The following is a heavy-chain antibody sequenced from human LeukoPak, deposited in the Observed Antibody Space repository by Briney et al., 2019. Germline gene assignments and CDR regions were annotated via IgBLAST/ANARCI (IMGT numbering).Heavy chain of an antibody. J-gene: IGHJ5*02. D-gene: IGHD3-16*02. Sequence: PSETLSLTCTVSGGSISSYYWNWIRQPPGKGLEWIGYIYYSGSTNYNPSLKSRLTISLDTSKNQFSLKLSSVTAADTAFYYCAALGGRYYDYVWGNYRLSDWFDPWGQGTLVTVSS. CDR3: AALGGRYYDYVWGNYRLSDWFDP. V-gene: IGHV4-59*01. CDR1: GGSISSYY. CDR2: IYYSGST.